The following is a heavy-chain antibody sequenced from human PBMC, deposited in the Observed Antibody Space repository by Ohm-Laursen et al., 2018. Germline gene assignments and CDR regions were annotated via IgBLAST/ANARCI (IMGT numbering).Heavy chain of an antibody. J-gene: IGHJ4*02. D-gene: IGHD6-19*01. CDR1: GFTFNNNA. Sequence: SLRLSCTASGFTFNNNAMGWVRQAPGKGLEWVSSISGSGDRTYYADSVKGRFTISRDNAKNSLYLQMNSLRAEDTAVYYCARDQGWVDYWGQGTLVTVSS. CDR3: ARDQGWVDY. CDR2: ISGSGDRT. V-gene: IGHV3-23*01.